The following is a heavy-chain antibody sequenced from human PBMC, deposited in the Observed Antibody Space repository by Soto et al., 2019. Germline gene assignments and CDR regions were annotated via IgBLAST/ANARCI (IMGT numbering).Heavy chain of an antibody. CDR3: AKDPKWNPASVFDY. J-gene: IGHJ4*02. D-gene: IGHD1-20*01. Sequence: GSLRLSCAASGFTFSSYAMSWVRLAPGKGLEWVSAISGIGGSTYSADSGKGRVTISRDNSKNTLYLQMNSLRAEDTAVYYCAKDPKWNPASVFDYWGQGTLVTVSS. V-gene: IGHV3-23*01. CDR2: ISGIGGST. CDR1: GFTFSSYA.